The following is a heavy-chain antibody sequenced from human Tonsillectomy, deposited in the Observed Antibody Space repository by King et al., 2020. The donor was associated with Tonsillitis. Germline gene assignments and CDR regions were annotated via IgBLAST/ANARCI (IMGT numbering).Heavy chain of an antibody. D-gene: IGHD5-12*01. Sequence: VQLVESGAEVKKPGESLKISCKGSGYNFASYWIDWVRQMPGKGLESMGIIYPGDSETRYSPSFQGQVTISVDKSISTAYLQWSSLKASDTAMYYCGRRVGGGYAQFDSWGQGPLVTVS. CDR3: GRRVGGGYAQFDS. V-gene: IGHV5-51*03. J-gene: IGHJ4*02. CDR1: GYNFASYW. CDR2: IYPGDSET.